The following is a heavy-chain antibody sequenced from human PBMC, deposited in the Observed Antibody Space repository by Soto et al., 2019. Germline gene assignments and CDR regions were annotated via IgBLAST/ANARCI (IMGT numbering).Heavy chain of an antibody. D-gene: IGHD3-10*01. CDR3: ARGRPPSSGGNFDS. J-gene: IGHJ4*02. V-gene: IGHV3-7*01. Sequence: EVHLAESGGGLVQPGGSLRVSCTASGFTFRNYWMTWVRQAPGKGLEWVANINQNEGEKYYVDSVKGRFTISRDNAYNSLYLEMDNLRVDDSGVYFCARGRPPSSGGNFDSWGQGTLVSVSS. CDR1: GFTFRNYW. CDR2: INQNEGEK.